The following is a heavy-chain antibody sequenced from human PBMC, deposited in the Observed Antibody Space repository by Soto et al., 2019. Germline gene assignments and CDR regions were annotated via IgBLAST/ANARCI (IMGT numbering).Heavy chain of an antibody. V-gene: IGHV3-30*03. J-gene: IGHJ4*02. CDR2: ASNDGSKK. Sequence: GGSLRLSCAASGFTFSSYGMHWVRQAPGKGLEWVALASNDGSKKYYGDSVKGRFTISRGNAQNSLYLQMNSLRNEDTAVYYCARDRRYAEFSLDYWGQGALVTVSS. D-gene: IGHD3-10*01. CDR1: GFTFSSYG. CDR3: ARDRRYAEFSLDY.